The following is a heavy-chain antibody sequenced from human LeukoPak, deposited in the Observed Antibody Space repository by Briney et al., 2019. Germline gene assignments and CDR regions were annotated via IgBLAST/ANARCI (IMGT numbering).Heavy chain of an antibody. J-gene: IGHJ4*02. V-gene: IGHV4-39*01. Sequence: SETLSLTCTVSGGSISSSSYYWGWIRQPPGKGLEWIGSIYYSGSPYYNPSLKSRVTISVDTSKNQFSLKLGSVTAADTAVYYCARLDYGSGSYYMNYWGQGTLVTVSS. CDR1: GGSISSSSYY. CDR2: IYYSGSP. CDR3: ARLDYGSGSYYMNY. D-gene: IGHD3-10*01.